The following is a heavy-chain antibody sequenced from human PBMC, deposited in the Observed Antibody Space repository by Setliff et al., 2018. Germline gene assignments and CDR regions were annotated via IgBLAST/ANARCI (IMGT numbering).Heavy chain of an antibody. CDR2: IHQDGSER. CDR3: GSGSYPLFDY. D-gene: IGHD3-10*01. CDR1: GFTFGSYW. Sequence: PGGSLRLSCAASGFTFGSYWMTWVRQAPEKGLEWVANIHQDGSERHYVDSVKGRFTISRDNAKNSLFLQMNILEVEDTAVYYYGSGSYPLFDYWGQGTLVTVSS. J-gene: IGHJ4*02. V-gene: IGHV3-7*01.